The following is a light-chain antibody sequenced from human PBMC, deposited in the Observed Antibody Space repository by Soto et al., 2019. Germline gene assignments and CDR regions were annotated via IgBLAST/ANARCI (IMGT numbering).Light chain of an antibody. CDR2: DVS. CDR3: CSYAGSYPLV. J-gene: IGLJ2*01. Sequence: QSALTQPRSVSGSPGQSVTISCTGTSSDVGGYNYVSWYQQHPGKAPKLMIYDVSNRPSGVPDRFSGSKSGNTASLTISGVQAEDEADYYCCSYAGSYPLVFGGGTKLTVL. V-gene: IGLV2-11*01. CDR1: SSDVGGYNY.